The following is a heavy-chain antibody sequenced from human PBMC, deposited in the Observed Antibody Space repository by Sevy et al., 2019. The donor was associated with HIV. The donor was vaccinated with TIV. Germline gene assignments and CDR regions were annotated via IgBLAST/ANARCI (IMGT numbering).Heavy chain of an antibody. J-gene: IGHJ3*02. V-gene: IGHV4-59*01. CDR1: GGSISGNF. D-gene: IGHD1-26*01. CDR3: ASGSGSYYDAFHI. CDR2: IYYSGST. Sequence: SETLSLTCSVSGGSISGNFWTWIRQPPGKGLEWIGNIYYSGSTNSNPSLKSRFSISLDTSKNQFSLRLNSVTAADTAVYYCASGSGSYYDAFHIWGQGTMVTVSS.